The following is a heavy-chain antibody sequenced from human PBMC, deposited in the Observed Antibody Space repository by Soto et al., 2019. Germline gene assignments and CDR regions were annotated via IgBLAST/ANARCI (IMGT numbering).Heavy chain of an antibody. D-gene: IGHD5-18*01. CDR2: ISAYNGNT. V-gene: IGHV1-18*01. J-gene: IGHJ4*02. CDR1: GYTFTSYG. Sequence: ASVKVSCKASGYTFTSYGISWVRQAPGQGLEWMGWISAYNGNTNYAQKLQGRVTMTTDTSTSTAYMELRSLRSDDTAVYYCARVHRLQLWSLYYFDYWGQGTLVTVSS. CDR3: ARVHRLQLWSLYYFDY.